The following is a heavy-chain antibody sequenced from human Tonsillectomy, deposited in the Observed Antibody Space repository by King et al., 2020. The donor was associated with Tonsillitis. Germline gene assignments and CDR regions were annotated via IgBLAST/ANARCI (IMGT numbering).Heavy chain of an antibody. CDR1: EFTFSWDD. Sequence: VQLVESGGDLVQPGGSLRLSCAAAEFTFSWDDINWFRLAPGTGLEGVSGVSGSGGTAYYADSVKGRFTMSRDSSKNILYLQMSSLRAEDTAIYYCAKVNWESSVGNCWGQGTLVTVSS. J-gene: IGHJ4*02. CDR3: AKVNWESSVGNC. CDR2: VSGSGGTA. D-gene: IGHD7-27*01. V-gene: IGHV3-23*04.